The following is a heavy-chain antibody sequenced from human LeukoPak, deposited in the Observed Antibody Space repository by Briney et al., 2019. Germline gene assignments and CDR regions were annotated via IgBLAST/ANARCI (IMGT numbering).Heavy chain of an antibody. D-gene: IGHD3-10*01. J-gene: IGHJ3*02. V-gene: IGHV4-4*07. Sequence: SETLSLTCTVSGGAISRWCWSWLRQPAGKGLEWIGRFCTTGSTNYSPSLKSRVTMSVDTSKNQFSLNLISVTAADTTVYYCARPAYYYGSGSGAFDIWGQGTMVTVSS. CDR2: FCTTGST. CDR3: ARPAYYYGSGSGAFDI. CDR1: GGAISRWC.